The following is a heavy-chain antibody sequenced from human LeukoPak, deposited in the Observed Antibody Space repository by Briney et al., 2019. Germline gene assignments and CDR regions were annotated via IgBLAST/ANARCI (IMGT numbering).Heavy chain of an antibody. V-gene: IGHV4-59*08. CDR1: GGSVSSES. D-gene: IGHD3-10*01. CDR2: IYNSGNS. CDR3: ARLGKTSLVLRVSMYSDL. Sequence: SETLSLTCTVAGGSVSSESWNWIRQPPGKGLEWIGYIYNSGNSSHNPSLKNRVTISFNMSKSQISLELSSVTATDTAIYYCARLGKTSLVLRVSMYSDLWGRGTLVPV. J-gene: IGHJ2*01.